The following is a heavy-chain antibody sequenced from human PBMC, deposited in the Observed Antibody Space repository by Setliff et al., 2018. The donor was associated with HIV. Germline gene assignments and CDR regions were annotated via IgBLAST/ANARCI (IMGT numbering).Heavy chain of an antibody. V-gene: IGHV4-61*02. CDR1: GGSISSGSYY. Sequence: SETLSLTCTVSGGSISSGSYYWSWIRQPAGKGLEWIGRIYTSGSTSYNPSLKSRVTMSVDTSKNQFSLKLSSVTAADTSVYYCARRWGIRGYSSWGQGTLVTVSS. J-gene: IGHJ5*02. D-gene: IGHD5-18*01. CDR3: ARRWGIRGYSS. CDR2: IYTSGST.